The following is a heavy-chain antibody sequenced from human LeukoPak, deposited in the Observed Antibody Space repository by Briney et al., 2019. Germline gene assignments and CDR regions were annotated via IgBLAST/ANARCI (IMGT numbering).Heavy chain of an antibody. CDR1: GFTFSSYG. V-gene: IGHV3-30*18. CDR2: ISYDGSNK. D-gene: IGHD6-13*01. CDR3: AKTLSSSWYYFDY. J-gene: IGHJ4*02. Sequence: GGSLRLSCAASGFTFSSYGMHWVRQAPGKGLEWVAVISYDGSNKYYADSVKGRFTISRDNSKNTLYLQMNSLRAEDTAVYYCAKTLSSSWYYFDYWGQGTLVTVSS.